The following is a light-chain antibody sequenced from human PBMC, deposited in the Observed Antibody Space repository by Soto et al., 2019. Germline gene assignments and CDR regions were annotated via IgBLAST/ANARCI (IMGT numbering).Light chain of an antibody. CDR1: QSVSSSY. CDR2: GAS. CDR3: QQYSNWPWT. J-gene: IGKJ1*01. V-gene: IGKV3-20*01. Sequence: EIVLTQSPGTLSLSPGERATLSCRASQSVSSSYLAWYQQKPGQAPRLLIYGASSRATGIPDRFSGSGSGTDFTLTISRLEPEDFAVYYCQQYSNWPWTFGQGTKVDI.